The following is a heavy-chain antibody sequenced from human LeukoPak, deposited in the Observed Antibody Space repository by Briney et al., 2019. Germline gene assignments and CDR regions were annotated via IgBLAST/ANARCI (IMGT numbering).Heavy chain of an antibody. Sequence: GASVEVSCKASGYTFTSYGISWVRQAPGQGLEWMGWISAYNGNTNYAQKLQGRVTMTTDTSTSTAYMELRSLRSDDTAVYYCAREEGPNYYGSGSYSSLSYYYYYYGMDVWGQGTTVTVSS. V-gene: IGHV1-18*01. CDR1: GYTFTSYG. CDR2: ISAYNGNT. J-gene: IGHJ6*02. D-gene: IGHD3-10*01. CDR3: AREEGPNYYGSGSYSSLSYYYYYYGMDV.